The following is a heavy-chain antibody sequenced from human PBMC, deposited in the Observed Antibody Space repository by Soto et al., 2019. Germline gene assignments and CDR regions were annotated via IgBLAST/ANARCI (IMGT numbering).Heavy chain of an antibody. CDR2: IIPIFGTA. Sequence: QVQLVQSGAEVKKPGSSVKVSCKASGGTFSSYAISWVRQAPGQGLEWMGGIIPIFGTANYAQKFQGRVTITADESTSTAYMELSSLRSEDTAVYYCAREIKAIFGVVGEGAFDIWGQGTMVTVSS. V-gene: IGHV1-69*12. CDR3: AREIKAIFGVVGEGAFDI. CDR1: GGTFSSYA. D-gene: IGHD3-3*01. J-gene: IGHJ3*02.